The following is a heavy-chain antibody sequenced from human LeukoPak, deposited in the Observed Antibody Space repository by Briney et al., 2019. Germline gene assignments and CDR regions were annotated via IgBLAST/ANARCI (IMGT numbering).Heavy chain of an antibody. CDR3: APGYSYEHGSSYNWFDP. J-gene: IGHJ5*02. CDR2: FDPEDGET. D-gene: IGHD5-18*01. Sequence: GASVKVSCKVSGYTLTELSMHWVRQAPGKGLEWMGGFDPEDGETIYAQKFQGRVTMTEDTSTDTAYMELSSLRSEDTAVYYCAPGYSYEHGSSYNWFDPWGQGTLVAVSS. V-gene: IGHV1-24*01. CDR1: GYTLTELS.